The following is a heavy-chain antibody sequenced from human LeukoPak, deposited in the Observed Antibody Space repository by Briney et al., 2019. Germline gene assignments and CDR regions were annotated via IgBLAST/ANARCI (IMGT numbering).Heavy chain of an antibody. CDR3: ANRDTGD. CDR1: GFTFSSYA. Sequence: GGSPRLSCAASGFTFSSYAMSWVRQASGKGLEWVSAISGTGGTTYYADSVKGRFTISRDNSKNTLYLQMNSLRAGDTAVYYCANRDTGDWGQGTLVTVSS. J-gene: IGHJ4*02. CDR2: ISGTGGTT. V-gene: IGHV3-23*01.